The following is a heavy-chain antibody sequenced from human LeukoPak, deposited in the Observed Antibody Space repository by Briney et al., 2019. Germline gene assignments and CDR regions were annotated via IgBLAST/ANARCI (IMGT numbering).Heavy chain of an antibody. D-gene: IGHD3-10*01. CDR1: GFTFSSYS. Sequence: GGSLRLSCAASGFTFSSYSMNWVRQAPGKGLEWVSYISSSSSTIYYADSVRGRFTVSRDNARNSLYLQMNSLRAEDTALYYCAKDGHYGSGSYYNYWGQGTLVTVSS. J-gene: IGHJ4*02. V-gene: IGHV3-48*04. CDR2: ISSSSSTI. CDR3: AKDGHYGSGSYYNY.